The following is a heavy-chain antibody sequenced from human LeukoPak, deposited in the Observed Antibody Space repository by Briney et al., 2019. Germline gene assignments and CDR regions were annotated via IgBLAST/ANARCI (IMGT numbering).Heavy chain of an antibody. CDR1: GFTVSSNY. V-gene: IGHV3-74*01. CDR2: INEDRSIT. J-gene: IGHJ4*02. CDR3: GRDLGGRWGL. D-gene: IGHD5-24*01. Sequence: GGSLRLSCAASGFTVSSNYMSWVRQVPGKGLVWVSRINEDRSITNYADSVTGRFRISRDNAENTLYLHMNSLRGEDTAVYYCGRDLGGRWGLWGQGTLVTVSS.